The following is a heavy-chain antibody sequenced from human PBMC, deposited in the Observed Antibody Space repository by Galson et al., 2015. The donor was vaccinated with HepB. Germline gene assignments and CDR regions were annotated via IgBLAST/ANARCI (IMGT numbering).Heavy chain of an antibody. V-gene: IGHV3-30*04. Sequence: SLRLSCAASGFTFSSYAMHWVRQAPGKGLEWVAVISYDGSNKYYADSVKGRFTISRDNSKNTLYLQMNSLRAEDTAVYYCARCGYSSGWFFDYWGQGTLVTVSS. J-gene: IGHJ4*02. CDR2: ISYDGSNK. D-gene: IGHD6-19*01. CDR3: ARCGYSSGWFFDY. CDR1: GFTFSSYA.